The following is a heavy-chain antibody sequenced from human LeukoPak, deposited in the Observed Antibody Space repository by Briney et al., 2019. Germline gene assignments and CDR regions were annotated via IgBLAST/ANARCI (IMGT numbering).Heavy chain of an antibody. CDR1: GYTFTGYY. V-gene: IGHV1-69*13. J-gene: IGHJ4*02. Sequence: ASVKVSCKASGYTFTGYYVHWVRQAPGQGLEWMGGIIPIFGTANYAQKFQGRVTITADESTSTAYMELSSLRSEDTAVYYCATRTRFLEWFYWGQGTLVTVSS. D-gene: IGHD3-3*01. CDR2: IIPIFGTA. CDR3: ATRTRFLEWFY.